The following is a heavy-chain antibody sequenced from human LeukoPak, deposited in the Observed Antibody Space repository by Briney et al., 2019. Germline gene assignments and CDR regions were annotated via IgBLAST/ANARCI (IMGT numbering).Heavy chain of an antibody. CDR3: ARNSGANVYTYSFQY. J-gene: IGHJ4*02. D-gene: IGHD1-26*01. CDR1: GLTFDDYG. V-gene: IGHV3-20*04. Sequence: PGGSLRLSCVASGLTFDDYGMSWVRQAQGKGLEWVSGINRNGGTTTYADSVKGRFTISRDNAKNSLYLQMNSLRVEDTAFYYCARNSGANVYTYSFQYWGRGTLVTVSS. CDR2: INRNGGTT.